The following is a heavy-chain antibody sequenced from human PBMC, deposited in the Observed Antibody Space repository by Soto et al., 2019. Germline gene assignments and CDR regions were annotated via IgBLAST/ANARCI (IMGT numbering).Heavy chain of an antibody. Sequence: GGSLRLSCAASGFTFSSYAMSWVRQAPGKGLEWVSAISGSGGSTYYADSVKGRFTISRDNSKNTLYLQMNSLRAEDTAVYYCANRPKNSGYDYPYYYYGMDVWGQGTTVTVSS. CDR3: ANRPKNSGYDYPYYYYGMDV. V-gene: IGHV3-23*01. CDR1: GFTFSSYA. CDR2: ISGSGGST. D-gene: IGHD5-12*01. J-gene: IGHJ6*02.